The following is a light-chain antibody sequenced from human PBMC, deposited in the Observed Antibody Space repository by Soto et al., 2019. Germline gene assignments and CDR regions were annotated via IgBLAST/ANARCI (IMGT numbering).Light chain of an antibody. CDR1: QSVSSSF. CDR2: GAS. J-gene: IGKJ5*01. V-gene: IGKV3-20*01. CDR3: QQYKDWFSIT. Sequence: EIVLTQSPGTLSLSPGERVTLSCRASQSVSSSFLAWHQQKPGQAPRLLIYGASSRATGIPDRFSGSGSGTDFTLTISRLEPEDFAVYYCQQYKDWFSITFGQGTRLEIK.